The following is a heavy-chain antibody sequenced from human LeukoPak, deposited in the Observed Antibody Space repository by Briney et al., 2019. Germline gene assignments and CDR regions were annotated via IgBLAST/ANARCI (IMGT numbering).Heavy chain of an antibody. V-gene: IGHV3-66*01. D-gene: IGHD5-24*01. CDR1: GLIVSSNH. J-gene: IGHJ4*02. CDR3: ARDVSGDGYNFFDY. CDR2: LYSGGAT. Sequence: GGSLRLSCAVSGLIVSSNHMNWVRQAPGKGLEWVSVLYSGGATYYTDSVKGRFTISRDNSKNTVYLQINGLRVEDTAVYYCARDVSGDGYNFFDYWGLGILVTVSS.